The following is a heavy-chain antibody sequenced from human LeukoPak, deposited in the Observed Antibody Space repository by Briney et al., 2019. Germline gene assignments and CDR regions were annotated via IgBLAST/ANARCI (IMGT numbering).Heavy chain of an antibody. CDR1: GGSISSYY. V-gene: IGHV4-59*08. CDR2: IYYSGST. CDR3: ARHGRVSGWYY. D-gene: IGHD6-19*01. J-gene: IGHJ4*02. Sequence: PSETLSLTCTVSGGSISSYYWSWLRQPPGKGLEWIGYIYYSGSTNYNPSLKSRVTISVDTSKNQFSLKLSSVTAADTAVYYCARHGRVSGWYYWGQGTLVTVSS.